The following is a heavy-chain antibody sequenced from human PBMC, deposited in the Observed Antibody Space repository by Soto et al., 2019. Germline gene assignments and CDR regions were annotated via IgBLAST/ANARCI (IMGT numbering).Heavy chain of an antibody. CDR2: INPNSGGT. CDR3: ARLRPSLYYYYGMDV. CDR1: GYSFTKYH. Sequence: ASVKVSCKASGYSFTKYHVHWVRQAPGQGLEWMGWINPNSGGTNYAQKFQGRVTMTRDTSISTAYMELSRLRSDDTAVYYCARLRPSLYYYYGMDVWGQGTTVTVSS. V-gene: IGHV1-2*02. J-gene: IGHJ6*02.